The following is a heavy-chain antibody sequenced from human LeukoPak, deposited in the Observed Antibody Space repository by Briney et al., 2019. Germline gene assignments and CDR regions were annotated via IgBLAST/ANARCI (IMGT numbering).Heavy chain of an antibody. J-gene: IGHJ4*02. Sequence: GGSLRLSCAASGSTFRKYWLHWVRQAPGKGLVWVSRINPDDGSTSYADSVKGRFTISRDNAKSTLYLQMNSLRAEDTAVYYCAKAYYYDSSGYYSLDYWGQGTLVTVSS. V-gene: IGHV3-74*01. CDR3: AKAYYYDSSGYYSLDY. D-gene: IGHD3-22*01. CDR2: INPDDGST. CDR1: GSTFRKYW.